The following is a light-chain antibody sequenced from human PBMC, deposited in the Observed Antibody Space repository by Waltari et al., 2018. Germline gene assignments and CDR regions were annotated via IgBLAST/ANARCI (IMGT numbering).Light chain of an antibody. CDR1: ILGNKY. CDR2: QDT. J-gene: IGLJ3*02. Sequence: SYDLTQPPSVSVSPGQTASITCSGDILGNKYASWYQQKPGQSPLLVIYQDTKRPSEIPERFSGSKSANAATLTITGTQAMDEADYYCQALGTGAWVFGGGTKLTVL. V-gene: IGLV3-1*01. CDR3: QALGTGAWV.